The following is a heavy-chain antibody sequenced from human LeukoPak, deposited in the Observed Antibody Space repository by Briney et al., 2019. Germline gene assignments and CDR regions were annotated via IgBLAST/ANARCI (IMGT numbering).Heavy chain of an antibody. D-gene: IGHD3-10*01. V-gene: IGHV3-7*01. Sequence: GGSLRLSCAASGFTFRIYWMNCVRQAPGKGLEWVANIKQDGSEKYYVDSVKGRFTISRDNAKNSLYLQMNRLRAVGADVNDGAKDATLVRGGLFDYWGQGTLVTVSS. J-gene: IGHJ4*02. CDR1: GFTFRIYW. CDR2: IKQDGSEK. CDR3: AKDATLVRGGLFDY.